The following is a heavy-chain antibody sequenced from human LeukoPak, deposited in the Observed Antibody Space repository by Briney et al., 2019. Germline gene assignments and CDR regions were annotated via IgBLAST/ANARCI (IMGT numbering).Heavy chain of an antibody. CDR1: GGSISSYY. V-gene: IGHV4-59*01. J-gene: IGHJ6*02. CDR3: ARDPVEYDFWSGYYRRGMDV. CDR2: IYYSGST. D-gene: IGHD3-3*01. Sequence: SETLSLTCTVSGGSISSYYWSWIRQPPGKGLEWIGYIYYSGSTNYNPSLKSRVTISVDTSKNQFSPKLSSVTAADTAVYYCARDPVEYDFWSGYYRRGMDVWGQGTTVTVSS.